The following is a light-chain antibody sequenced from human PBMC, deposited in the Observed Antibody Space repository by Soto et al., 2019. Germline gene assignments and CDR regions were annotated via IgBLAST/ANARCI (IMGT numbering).Light chain of an antibody. CDR2: GAS. Sequence: ERVLTQSPGTLSLSPGERATLSCRASQSVSSNYLAWYQQKPGQAPRLLIYGASTRASGIPDRFSGSGSGTDFTLTISRLEPEDSAVYYCQQYGSSPTWTFRQGTKVDIK. V-gene: IGKV3-20*01. CDR3: QQYGSSPTWT. J-gene: IGKJ1*01. CDR1: QSVSSNY.